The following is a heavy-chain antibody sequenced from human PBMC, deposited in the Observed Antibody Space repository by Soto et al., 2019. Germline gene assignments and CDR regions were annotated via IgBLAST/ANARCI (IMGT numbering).Heavy chain of an antibody. D-gene: IGHD3-10*01. J-gene: IGHJ4*02. CDR2: IYHSGST. Sequence: SETLSLTCTVSGGSISSGGYYWSWIRQHPGKGLEWIGYIYHSGSTNYIPSLKSRVTISVDKSRNQFSLKLSSVTAADTAVYYCARRWGEGRVDYWGQGTLVTVSS. V-gene: IGHV4-31*03. CDR3: ARRWGEGRVDY. CDR1: GGSISSGGYY.